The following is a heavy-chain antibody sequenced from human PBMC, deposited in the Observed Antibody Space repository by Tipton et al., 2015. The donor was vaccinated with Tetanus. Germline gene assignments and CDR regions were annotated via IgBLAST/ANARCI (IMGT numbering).Heavy chain of an antibody. CDR1: GFTFSSYA. CDR3: ARNSVITFGGVIVYYFDY. CDR2: ISGSGGST. J-gene: IGHJ4*02. V-gene: IGHV3-23*01. Sequence: SLRLSCAASGFTFSSYAMSWVRQAPGKGLEWVSAISGSGGSTYYADSVKGRFTISRDNAKNSLYLQMNSLRAEDTAVYYCARNSVITFGGVIVYYFDYWGQGTLVTVSS. D-gene: IGHD3-16*02.